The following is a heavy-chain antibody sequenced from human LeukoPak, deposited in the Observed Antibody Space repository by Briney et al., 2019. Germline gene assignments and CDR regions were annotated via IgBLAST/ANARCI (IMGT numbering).Heavy chain of an antibody. CDR1: GFNFNYYP. Sequence: GGSLRLSCAASGFNFNYYPVHWVRQAPGKGLVWVAFISDNGSLKYYADSVKGRFTISRDNSKNTLYLQMNSLGGDDTAVYYCARGRSGSSPVLDYYMDVWGKGTTVTVSS. CDR3: ARGRSGSSPVLDYYMDV. J-gene: IGHJ6*03. D-gene: IGHD6-19*01. CDR2: ISDNGSLK. V-gene: IGHV3-30*14.